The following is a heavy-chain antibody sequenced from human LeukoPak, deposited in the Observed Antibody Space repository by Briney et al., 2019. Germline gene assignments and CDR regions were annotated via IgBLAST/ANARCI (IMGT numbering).Heavy chain of an antibody. D-gene: IGHD1-1*01. J-gene: IGHJ5*02. V-gene: IGHV4-61*02. CDR2: ISASGST. CDR3: ARYKLGWFAP. Sequence: SETLSLTCTVSGGSISGVSYFWSWIRRPAGKGLEWIGRISASGSTNFNPSLKSRVTMSVDTSENQFSLKLSSVTASDTAVYYCARYKLGWFAPSGQGTLVTVSS. CDR1: GGSISGVSYF.